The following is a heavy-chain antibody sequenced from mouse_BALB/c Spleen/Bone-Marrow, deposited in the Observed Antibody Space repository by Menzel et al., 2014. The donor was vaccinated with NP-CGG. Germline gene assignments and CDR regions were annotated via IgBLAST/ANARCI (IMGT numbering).Heavy chain of an antibody. CDR2: IDPETGGT. Sequence: QLQQPGAELVRPGASVTLSCKASGYTFTDYEMHWVKQTPVHGLEWIGAIDPETGGTAYNQKFKGKATLTADKSSSTAYMELGRLTSEYSAVYFCTRGGNFITAVVFNFAYWAQSTTLSGSS. D-gene: IGHD1-1*01. CDR1: GYTFTDYE. J-gene: IGHJ2*01. CDR3: TRGGNFITAVVFNFAY. V-gene: IGHV1-15*01.